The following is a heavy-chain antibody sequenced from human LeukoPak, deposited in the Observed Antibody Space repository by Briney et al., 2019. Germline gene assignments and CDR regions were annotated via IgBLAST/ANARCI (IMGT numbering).Heavy chain of an antibody. Sequence: ASVKVSCKASGGTFSSYAFSWVRQAPGQGLEWMGGIIPIVGTTNYAQMFLGRVTITADESTSTAYMELSSLRSEDTAVYYCARGGYYYDSSGYSHLPDYWGQGTLVTVSA. D-gene: IGHD3-22*01. J-gene: IGHJ4*02. V-gene: IGHV1-69*13. CDR2: IIPIVGTT. CDR3: ARGGYYYDSSGYSHLPDY. CDR1: GGTFSSYA.